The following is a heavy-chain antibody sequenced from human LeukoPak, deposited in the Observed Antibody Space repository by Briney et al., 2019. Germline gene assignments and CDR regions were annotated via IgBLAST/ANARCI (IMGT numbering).Heavy chain of an antibody. D-gene: IGHD3-22*01. CDR3: ARDRAYSSGYIDY. CDR2: ISGSGGST. CDR1: GFTFSSYA. J-gene: IGHJ4*02. V-gene: IGHV3-23*01. Sequence: GGSLRLSCAASGFTFSSYAMSWVRQAPGKGLEWVSAISGSGGSTYYADSVKGRFTISRDNSKNTLYLQMNSLRAEDTAVYYCARDRAYSSGYIDYWGQGTLVTVSS.